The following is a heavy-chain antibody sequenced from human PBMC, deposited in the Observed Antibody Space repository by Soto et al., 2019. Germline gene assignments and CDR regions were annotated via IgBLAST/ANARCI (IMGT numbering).Heavy chain of an antibody. J-gene: IGHJ5*02. D-gene: IGHD2-8*01. CDR1: GFTFSSYA. V-gene: IGHV3-23*01. CDR2: ISGSGGST. CDR3: ARKQWSPLDRYCAHGGVDWMDP. Sequence: PGGSLRLSCTASGFTFSSYAMSWVRQAPGKGLEWVSAISGSGGSTYYADSVKGRFTISRDNSKNTLYLQMNSLRAEDTAVYFCARKQWSPLDRYCAHGGVDWMDPWCGGRLVTVSS.